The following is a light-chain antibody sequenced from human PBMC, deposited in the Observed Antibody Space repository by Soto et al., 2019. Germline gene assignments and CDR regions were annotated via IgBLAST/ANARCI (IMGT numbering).Light chain of an antibody. CDR3: CSYAGSYTYV. J-gene: IGLJ1*01. CDR2: DVS. CDR1: SSDVGGYNY. V-gene: IGLV2-11*01. Sequence: SALTQPRSVSGSPGQSGTISCTGTSSDVGGYNYVSWYQQHPGKAPKLMIYDVSKRPSGVPDRFSGSKSGNTASLTISGLQAEDEADYYCCSYAGSYTYVFGTGTKLTVL.